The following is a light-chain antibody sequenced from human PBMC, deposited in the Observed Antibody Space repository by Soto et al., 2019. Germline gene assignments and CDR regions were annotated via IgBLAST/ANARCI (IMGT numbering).Light chain of an antibody. J-gene: IGKJ4*01. CDR3: QQYGSSPPLT. V-gene: IGKV3-20*01. Sequence: EIVLMQSPGTLSLSPGERATLSCRASQSVSNNYVAWYQQKPGHAPRLLIAGASSRATGIPDRFSGSGSGTDFTLTISRLEPEDFAVYYCQQYGSSPPLTFGGGTKVEIK. CDR2: GAS. CDR1: QSVSNNY.